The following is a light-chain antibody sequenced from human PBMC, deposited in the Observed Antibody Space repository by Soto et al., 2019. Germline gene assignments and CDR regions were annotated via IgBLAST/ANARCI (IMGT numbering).Light chain of an antibody. CDR1: QSAISN. CDR3: QQRTNWPPLT. Sequence: EIVMAQSPAAVSVSRGERVTRSCRASQSAISNLAWYQQKPGQTPRLLIYDASTRATGIPARFSGSGSGTDFTLTISSLEPEDFAVYYCQQRTNWPPLTFGGGTKVDIK. CDR2: DAS. V-gene: IGKV3-11*01. J-gene: IGKJ4*01.